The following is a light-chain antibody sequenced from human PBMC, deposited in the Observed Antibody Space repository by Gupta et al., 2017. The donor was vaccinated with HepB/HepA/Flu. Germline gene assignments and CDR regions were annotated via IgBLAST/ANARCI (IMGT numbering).Light chain of an antibody. J-gene: IGKJ2*01. CDR2: GAF. V-gene: IGKV1-16*02. Sequence: DIQMTQSLSSLSASVGDSVTITCRASQGIRNYLAWFQQKPGKAPKALIYGAFSLQSGVPSKFSGSGSGTDFTLTISSLQPEDSATYYCQQDKRPPYTFGQGTKVEIK. CDR3: QQDKRPPYT. CDR1: QGIRNY.